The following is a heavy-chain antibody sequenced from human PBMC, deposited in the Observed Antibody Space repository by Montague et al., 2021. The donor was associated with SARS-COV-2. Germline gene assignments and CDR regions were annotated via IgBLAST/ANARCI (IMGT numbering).Heavy chain of an antibody. V-gene: IGHV4-59*08. CDR3: AGGLPDCTGGWYFDQ. CDR2: LSYSGRP. J-gene: IGHJ4*02. D-gene: IGHD6-19*01. Sequence: SETLSLTCDFSGGSFRDYAWSWIRQPPGKRLEWIGYLSYSGRPIYNPSLESRVSISVDTSKNQFSLRLSSVTAADTAVYYCAGGLPDCTGGWYFDQWGQGTLVAVSS. CDR1: GGSFRDYA.